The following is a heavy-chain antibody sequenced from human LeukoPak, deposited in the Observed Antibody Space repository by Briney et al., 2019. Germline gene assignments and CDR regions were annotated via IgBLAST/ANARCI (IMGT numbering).Heavy chain of an antibody. D-gene: IGHD3-3*01. CDR2: IYYSGST. Sequence: SETLSLTCTVSGGSISSYYWSWIRQPPGKGLEWIGYIYYSGSTNYNLSLKSRVTISVDTSKNQFSLKLSSVTAADTAVYYCARRRITIFGVVTEVFDIGGQGTMVTVSS. J-gene: IGHJ3*02. CDR3: ARRRITIFGVVTEVFDI. CDR1: GGSISSYY. V-gene: IGHV4-59*08.